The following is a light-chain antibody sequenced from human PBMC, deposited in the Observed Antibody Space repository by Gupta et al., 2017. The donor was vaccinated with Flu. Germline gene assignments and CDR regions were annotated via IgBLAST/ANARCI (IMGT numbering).Light chain of an antibody. V-gene: IGKV1-5*03. CDR2: KAS. Sequence: PFTLSASIGDRVTITCRASQSISHWLAWFQQKPGKAPNLLIYKASSLQSGVPSRFSGSGSGTEFTLTISSLQPDDSATYYCQQYNAYPLTFGQGTRLEIK. CDR1: QSISHW. CDR3: QQYNAYPLT. J-gene: IGKJ5*01.